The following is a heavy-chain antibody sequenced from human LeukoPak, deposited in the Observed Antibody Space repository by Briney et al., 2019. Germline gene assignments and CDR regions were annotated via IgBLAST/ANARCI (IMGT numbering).Heavy chain of an antibody. CDR3: ARAPSWYYYMDV. CDR2: INPNSGGT. J-gene: IGHJ6*03. CDR1: GYTFTGYY. V-gene: IGHV1-2*02. Sequence: GASVKVSCKASGYTFTGYYMHWVRQAPGQGLEWMGWINPNSGGTNYAQKFQGRVTMTRDTSISTAYMELSRLRSDDMAVYYCARAPSWYYYMDVWGKGTTVTVSS.